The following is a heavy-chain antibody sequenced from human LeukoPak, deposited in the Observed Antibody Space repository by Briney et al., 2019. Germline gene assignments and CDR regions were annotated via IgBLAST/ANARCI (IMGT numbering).Heavy chain of an antibody. Sequence: GGSLRLSCTASGFTFSSYEMNWVRQAPGKGLEWVSYNSSSGTTIYYTDSVKGRFTISRDNAKNSLYLQMNRLRVEDTAVYYCAGRVFLDYWGQGTLVTVSS. D-gene: IGHD3-16*01. V-gene: IGHV3-48*03. CDR2: NSSSGTTI. CDR1: GFTFSSYE. J-gene: IGHJ4*02. CDR3: AGRVFLDY.